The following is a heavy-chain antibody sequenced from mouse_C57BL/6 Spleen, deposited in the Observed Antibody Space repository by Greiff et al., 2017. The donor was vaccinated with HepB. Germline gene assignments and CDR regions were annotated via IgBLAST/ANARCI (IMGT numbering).Heavy chain of an antibody. D-gene: IGHD2-3*01. CDR2: IDPETGGT. Sequence: VQLQQSGAELVRPGASVTLSCKASGYTFTDYEMHWVKQTPVHGLEWIGAIDPETGGTAYNQKFKGKAILTADKSSSTAYMELRSLTSEDSAVYYCADGGAMDYWGQGTSVTVSS. CDR3: ADGGAMDY. J-gene: IGHJ4*01. CDR1: GYTFTDYE. V-gene: IGHV1-15*01.